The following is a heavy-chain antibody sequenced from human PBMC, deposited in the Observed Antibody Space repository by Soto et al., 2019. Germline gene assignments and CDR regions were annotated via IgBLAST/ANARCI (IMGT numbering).Heavy chain of an antibody. CDR2: ISGSSSTT. CDR3: ATTPWGAFDI. Sequence: QPGGSLRLSCAASGFTFSSYAMSWVRQAPGKGLEWVSAISGSSSTTYYADSVKGRFTISRDNAKNTLYLQMNSLRAEDTAVYYCATTPWGAFDIWGQGTMVTVSS. V-gene: IGHV3-23*01. CDR1: GFTFSSYA. D-gene: IGHD7-27*01. J-gene: IGHJ3*02.